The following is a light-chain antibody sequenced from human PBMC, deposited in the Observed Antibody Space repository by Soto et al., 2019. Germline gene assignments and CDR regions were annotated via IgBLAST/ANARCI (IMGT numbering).Light chain of an antibody. Sequence: EIVLTQSPGTLSLSPGERATLSCMASQSFSSTYLAWYQQKPGKAPRLLIYGASSRATGIPDRFSGGGSGTDFSLTISRLDPEDFAVYYCQQYSSSPITFGQGTRLEI. CDR2: GAS. CDR3: QQYSSSPIT. V-gene: IGKV3-20*01. J-gene: IGKJ5*01. CDR1: QSFSSTY.